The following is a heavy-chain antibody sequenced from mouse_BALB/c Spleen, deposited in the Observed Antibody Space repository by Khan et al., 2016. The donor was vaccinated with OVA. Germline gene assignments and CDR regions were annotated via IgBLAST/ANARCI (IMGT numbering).Heavy chain of an antibody. Sequence: EVQLVESGGGIVQPGGSLKRSSAASRFTISSYGMSSVRQTPDKRLELVATIDSNGGSTDYTDSVKRRITISGEHAKNAIYLQMRRLKSDDTAMYYCARSAIWGQGTTLTVSS. V-gene: IGHV5-6-3*01. D-gene: IGHD2-12*01. J-gene: IGHJ2*01. CDR2: IDSNGGST. CDR3: ARSAI. CDR1: RFTISSYG.